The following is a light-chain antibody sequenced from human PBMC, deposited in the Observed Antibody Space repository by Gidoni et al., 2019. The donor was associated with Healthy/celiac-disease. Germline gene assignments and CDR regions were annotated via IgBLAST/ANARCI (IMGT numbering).Light chain of an antibody. CDR1: QSVLYSCNNNNY. CDR2: WAS. V-gene: IGKV4-1*01. CDR3: QQYYSSPWT. J-gene: IGKJ1*01. Sequence: IVITQSPDPLSVSRGERATINCKCRQSVLYSCNNNNYLAWYQQKPGQPPKLLIYWASTRESGVPDRFSGSGSGKDFNRTISSLQAEDVAIYYCQQYYSSPWTFGQGTKVEIK.